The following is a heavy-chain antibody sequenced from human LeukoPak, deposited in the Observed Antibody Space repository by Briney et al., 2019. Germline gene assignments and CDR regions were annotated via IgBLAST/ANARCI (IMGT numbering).Heavy chain of an antibody. CDR3: ATSPCSGGINCGHDY. Sequence: GGSLRLSCAASGFTVSDNYMSWVRQAPGKGPEWVSVVYSDGDTYYADSVKGRFSISRDNSKNMLYLQMNSLRAEDTAVYYCATSPCSGGINCGHDYWGQGTLVTVSS. V-gene: IGHV3-53*01. CDR2: VYSDGDT. D-gene: IGHD2-15*01. CDR1: GFTVSDNY. J-gene: IGHJ4*02.